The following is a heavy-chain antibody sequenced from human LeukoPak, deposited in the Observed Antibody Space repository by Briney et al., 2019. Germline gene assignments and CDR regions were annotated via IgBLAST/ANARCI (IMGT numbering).Heavy chain of an antibody. CDR1: GYTFPGFQ. V-gene: IGHV1-46*01. CDR2: INPNGGNT. CDR3: ARDNVVTANAFDY. Sequence: ASVKVSCKASGYTFPGFQIHWVRQAPGQGLEWMGIINPNGGNTAYAQKFQGRVTMTRDTSTSTVYMELSSLRSGDTAVYYCARDNVVTANAFDYWGQGTLVTVSS. J-gene: IGHJ4*02. D-gene: IGHD2-21*02.